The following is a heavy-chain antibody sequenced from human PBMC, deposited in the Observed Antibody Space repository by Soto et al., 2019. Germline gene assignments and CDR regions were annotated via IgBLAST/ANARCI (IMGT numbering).Heavy chain of an antibody. D-gene: IGHD3-16*01. CDR1: GFTFSTRA. Sequence: PGGSLRLSCAASGFTFSTRAMNWVRQFPGRGLEWVSYISSSSSNIVHADSVKGRFTVSRDNAKNSLYLQMNSLRDEDTAVYYCESDRSLGSNWYYYLESWGQGTLVTVSS. V-gene: IGHV3-48*02. J-gene: IGHJ4*02. CDR3: ESDRSLGSNWYYYLES. CDR2: ISSSSSNI.